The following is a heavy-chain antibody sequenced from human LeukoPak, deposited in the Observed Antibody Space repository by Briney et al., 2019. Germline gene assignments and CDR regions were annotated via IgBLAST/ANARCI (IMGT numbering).Heavy chain of an antibody. CDR3: ARRDYSSSSRGVFDY. Sequence: GESLKISCKGSGYSFTSNWIAWVRQMPGKGLEWMGIIYPGDSDTKYSPSFQGQVTFSADKSISTAYLQWSSLKASDTAMYYCARRDYSSSSRGVFDYWGQGTLVTVSS. D-gene: IGHD6-6*01. CDR1: GYSFTSNW. V-gene: IGHV5-51*01. CDR2: IYPGDSDT. J-gene: IGHJ4*02.